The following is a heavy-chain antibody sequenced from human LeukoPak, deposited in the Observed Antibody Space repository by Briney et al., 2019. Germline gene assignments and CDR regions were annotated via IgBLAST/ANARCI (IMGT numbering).Heavy chain of an antibody. CDR1: GGSISSYY. J-gene: IGHJ4*02. D-gene: IGHD3-10*01. CDR3: ARDRGFGDYDY. Sequence: SGTLSLTCTVSGGSISSYYWSWIRQPPGKGLEWIGYIYYSGSTNYSPSLKSRVTISVDTSKNQFSLKLSSVTAADTAVYYCARDRGFGDYDYWGQGTLVTVSS. V-gene: IGHV4-59*01. CDR2: IYYSGST.